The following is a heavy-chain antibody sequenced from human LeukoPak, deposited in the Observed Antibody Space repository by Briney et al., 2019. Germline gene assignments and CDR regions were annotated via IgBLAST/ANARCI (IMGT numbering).Heavy chain of an antibody. V-gene: IGHV1-18*04. D-gene: IGHD6-13*01. CDR2: ISVYNGKT. J-gene: IGHJ4*02. Sequence: ASVKVSCKASGYNFTTYGISWVRQAPGQGLDWMEWISVYNGKTKYAQKVQGRVTMTTDTSTTTAYMELRSLRSDDTAVYYCARDRSIVAADHFDYWGQGTLVTVSS. CDR3: ARDRSIVAADHFDY. CDR1: GYNFTTYG.